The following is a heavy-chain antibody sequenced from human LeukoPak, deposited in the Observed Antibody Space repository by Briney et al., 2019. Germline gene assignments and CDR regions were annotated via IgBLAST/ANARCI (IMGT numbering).Heavy chain of an antibody. J-gene: IGHJ4*02. V-gene: IGHV3-30*02. D-gene: IGHD2-2*02. Sequence: PGGSLRLSCAASGFTFSSYAMSWVRQAPGKGLEWVAFIRYDGSNKYYADSVKGRFTISRDNSKDTLYLQMNSLRAEDTAVYYCAKGEGYCSSTSCYRGFLFDYWGQGTLVTVSS. CDR2: IRYDGSNK. CDR1: GFTFSSYA. CDR3: AKGEGYCSSTSCYRGFLFDY.